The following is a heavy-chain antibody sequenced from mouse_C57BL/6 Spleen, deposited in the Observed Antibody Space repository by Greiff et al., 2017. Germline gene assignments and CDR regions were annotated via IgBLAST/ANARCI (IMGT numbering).Heavy chain of an antibody. CDR1: GYTFTSYW. J-gene: IGHJ3*01. Sequence: QVQLQQPGAELVKPGASVKLSCKASGYTFTSYWMHWVKQRPGQGLEWIGMIHPNSGSTNYNEKFKSKATLTVDKSSSTAYMQLSSLTSEDSAVYYCARSDYYGSSTQAWFAYWGQGTLVTVSA. D-gene: IGHD1-1*01. V-gene: IGHV1-64*01. CDR3: ARSDYYGSSTQAWFAY. CDR2: IHPNSGST.